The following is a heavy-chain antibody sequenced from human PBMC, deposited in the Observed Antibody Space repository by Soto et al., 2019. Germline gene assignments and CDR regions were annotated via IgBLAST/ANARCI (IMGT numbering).Heavy chain of an antibody. V-gene: IGHV1-69*02. CDR3: AGGSSGYYVNWFDP. D-gene: IGHD3-22*01. CDR1: GGTFSSYT. J-gene: IGHJ5*02. CDR2: IIPILGIA. Sequence: QVQLVQSGAEVKKPGSSVKVSCKASGGTFSSYTISWVRQAPGQGLEWMGRIIPILGIANYAQKFQGRVTITADKSTSTAYMELSSLRSEDTAVYYCAGGSSGYYVNWFDPWGQGTLVTVSS.